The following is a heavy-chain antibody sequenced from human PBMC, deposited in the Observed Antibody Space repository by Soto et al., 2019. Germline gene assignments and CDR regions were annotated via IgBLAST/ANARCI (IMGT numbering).Heavy chain of an antibody. CDR2: INHSGST. D-gene: IGHD4-17*01. CDR3: ARVSTAERSLAGDYKAFDY. Sequence: PSETLSLTCAVYGGSFSGYYWSWIRQPPGKGLEWIGEINHSGSTNYNPSLKSRVTISVDTSKNQFSLKLSSVTAADTAVYYCARVSTAERSLAGDYKAFDYWGQGTLVTVSS. CDR1: GGSFSGYY. J-gene: IGHJ4*02. V-gene: IGHV4-34*01.